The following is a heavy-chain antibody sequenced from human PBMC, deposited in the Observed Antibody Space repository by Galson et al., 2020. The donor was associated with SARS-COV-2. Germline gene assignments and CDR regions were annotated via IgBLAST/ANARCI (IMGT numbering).Heavy chain of an antibody. CDR2: IWYDGSNK. CDR3: ARDRQESPSPQELFPEPSYYFDY. J-gene: IGHJ4*02. CDR1: GFTFSSYG. V-gene: IGHV3-33*01. D-gene: IGHD3-10*01. Sequence: TGGSLRLSCAASGFTFSSYGMHWVRQAPGKGLEWVAVIWYDGSNKYYADSVKGRFTISRDNSKNTLYLQMNSLRAEDTAVYYCARDRQESPSPQELFPEPSYYFDYWGQGTLVTVSS.